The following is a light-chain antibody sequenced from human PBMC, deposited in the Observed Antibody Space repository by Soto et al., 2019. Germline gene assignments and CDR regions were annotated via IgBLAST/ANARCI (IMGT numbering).Light chain of an antibody. CDR1: QSITTF. CDR3: QQYSTYPLT. Sequence: DIQMTQSPSTLSASIGDRVTITCRASQSITTFLAWYQQKPGKAPQILIYDASKLEPGVPSRLSGGGSGTEFPLPISSPQPDDFATYYCQQYSTYPLTFGGGTRVEIK. V-gene: IGKV1-5*01. J-gene: IGKJ4*01. CDR2: DAS.